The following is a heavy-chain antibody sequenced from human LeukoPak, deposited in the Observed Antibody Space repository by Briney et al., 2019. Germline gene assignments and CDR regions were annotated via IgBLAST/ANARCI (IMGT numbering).Heavy chain of an antibody. V-gene: IGHV1-18*01. CDR2: ISAYNGNT. Sequence: GASVKVSCKASGYTFTSYGISWVRQAPGQGLDWMGWISAYNGNTNYAQKLQGRVTMTTDTSTSTAYMELRSLRSDDTAVYYCARDITIAARASDYFDYWGQGTLVTVSS. J-gene: IGHJ4*02. CDR3: ARDITIAARASDYFDY. D-gene: IGHD6-6*01. CDR1: GYTFTSYG.